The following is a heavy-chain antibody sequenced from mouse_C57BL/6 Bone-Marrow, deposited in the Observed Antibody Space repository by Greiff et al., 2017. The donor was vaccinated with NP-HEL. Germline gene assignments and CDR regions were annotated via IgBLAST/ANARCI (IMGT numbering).Heavy chain of an antibody. Sequence: VQLQESGADLARPGASVKMSCKASGYTFTSYSMNWVKQRPGQGLEWIGYINPSSGYTNYNQKFKDKATLTADKSSSTAYMQLSSLTSEDSAVYYCSRWFAYWGQGTLVTVSA. CDR3: SRWFAY. CDR2: INPSSGYT. J-gene: IGHJ3*01. V-gene: IGHV1-4*01. CDR1: GYTFTSYS.